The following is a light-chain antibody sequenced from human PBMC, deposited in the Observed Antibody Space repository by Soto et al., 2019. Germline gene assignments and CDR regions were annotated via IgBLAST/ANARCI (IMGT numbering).Light chain of an antibody. CDR1: SSDVGNYKY. CDR3: FSYTSSGTYV. V-gene: IGLV2-14*01. CDR2: EVS. J-gene: IGLJ1*01. Sequence: QSALTQPASVSGPPGQSITIPCTGTSSDVGNYKYVSWYQQHPGKAPKLMIYEVSSRPSGVSNRFSCSKSGNTASLTISGLQAEDETDYYCFSYTSSGTYVFGTGTKVTVL.